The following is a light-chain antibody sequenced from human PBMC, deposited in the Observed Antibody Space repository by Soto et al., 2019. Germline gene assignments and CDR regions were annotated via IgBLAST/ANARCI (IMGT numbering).Light chain of an antibody. CDR3: GSFADFNNLI. CDR2: EVT. CDR1: SSDVGSCDC. V-gene: IGLV2-8*01. J-gene: IGLJ2*01. Sequence: QSVLTQPPSASGSPGQSVTISCTGTSSDVGSCDCVSWYQQHPGKAPKLMISEVTKRPSGVPDRFSGSKSGSTASLTVSGLQAEDEADYYCGSFADFNNLIVGGGTKLTVL.